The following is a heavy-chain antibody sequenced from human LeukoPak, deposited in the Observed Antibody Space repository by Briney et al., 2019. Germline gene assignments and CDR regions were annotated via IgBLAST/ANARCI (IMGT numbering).Heavy chain of an antibody. Sequence: ASVKVSCKASGYTFTSYDINWARQSTGQGLEWMGWVNPNSGNTGYAQEFQGRVTITRNTSISTAYMELSSLRSEDTAVYYCARVMRRGLYYFDYWGQGTLVTVSS. V-gene: IGHV1-8*03. D-gene: IGHD2-8*01. CDR3: ARVMRRGLYYFDY. J-gene: IGHJ4*02. CDR1: GYTFTSYD. CDR2: VNPNSGNT.